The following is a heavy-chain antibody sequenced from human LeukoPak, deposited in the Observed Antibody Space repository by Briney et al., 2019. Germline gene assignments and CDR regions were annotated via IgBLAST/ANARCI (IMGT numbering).Heavy chain of an antibody. CDR2: IYSGGST. CDR3: AKDLRGEDHSSWFSD. CDR1: GFTLSSNY. V-gene: IGHV3-53*01. J-gene: IGHJ4*02. Sequence: PGGSLRLSCAASGFTLSSNYMSWVRQAPGKGLEWVSVIYSGGSTYYADSVKGRFTISRDNSKNTVYLQMNSLGADDTAVYYCAKDLRGEDHSSWFSDWGQGTLVTVSS. D-gene: IGHD6-13*01.